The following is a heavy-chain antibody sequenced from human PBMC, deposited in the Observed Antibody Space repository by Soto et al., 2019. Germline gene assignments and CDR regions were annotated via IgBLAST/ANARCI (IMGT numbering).Heavy chain of an antibody. V-gene: IGHV1-46*01. Sequence: RASGKVSCKAPGDTFTSYYLNWVRQAPGQGLEWMGVINPHGGSTKYAQKFQGRITMTRDTSRSTVYMELSSLRSDDTAIYYCARSSGGNFGIIIEGSNWFDPWGQGTLVTVSS. CDR2: INPHGGST. D-gene: IGHD3-3*01. J-gene: IGHJ5*02. CDR3: ARSSGGNFGIIIEGSNWFDP. CDR1: GDTFTSYY.